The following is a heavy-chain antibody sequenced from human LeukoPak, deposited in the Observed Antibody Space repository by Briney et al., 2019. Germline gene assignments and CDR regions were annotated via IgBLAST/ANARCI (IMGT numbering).Heavy chain of an antibody. Sequence: RTGGSLRPSCAASVFTFSSYAMSWVRQAPGKGLEWVSAISGSGGSTYYADSVKGRFTISRDNSKNTLYLQMNSLRAEDTAVYYCENGVPVWELLGIDYWGQGTLVTVSS. D-gene: IGHD1-26*01. CDR2: ISGSGGST. CDR3: ENGVPVWELLGIDY. V-gene: IGHV3-23*01. J-gene: IGHJ4*02. CDR1: VFTFSSYA.